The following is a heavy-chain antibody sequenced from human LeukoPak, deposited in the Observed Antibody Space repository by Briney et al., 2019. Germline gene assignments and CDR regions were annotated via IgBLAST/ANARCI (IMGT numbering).Heavy chain of an antibody. J-gene: IGHJ4*02. CDR3: ARIIFPSRLYRDILTGPFDY. CDR2: IIPIFGTA. CDR1: GGTFSSYA. V-gene: IGHV1-69*13. Sequence: SVKVSCKASGGTFSSYAISWVRQAPGQGLEWMGGIIPIFGTANYAQKFQGRVTITADESTSTAYMELSSLRAEDTAVYYCARIIFPSRLYRDILTGPFDYWGQGTLVTVSS. D-gene: IGHD3-9*01.